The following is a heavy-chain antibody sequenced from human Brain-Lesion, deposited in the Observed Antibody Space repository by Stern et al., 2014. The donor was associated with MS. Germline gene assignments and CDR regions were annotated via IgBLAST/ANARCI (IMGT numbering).Heavy chain of an antibody. CDR1: GGSVSSTSYA. Sequence: VHLVESGPGLVKPSETLSLTCTVAGGSVSSTSYAWAWIRQPPGKGLEWIGPIFYSGKPYYSPSLKSRLTISLDTSKNQFSLKLRSGTAADTAVYYCAGEEDIRYCSGGSCTGNWFDPWGQGTLVTVSS. CDR2: IFYSGKP. J-gene: IGHJ5*02. V-gene: IGHV4-39*01. D-gene: IGHD2-15*01. CDR3: AGEEDIRYCSGGSCTGNWFDP.